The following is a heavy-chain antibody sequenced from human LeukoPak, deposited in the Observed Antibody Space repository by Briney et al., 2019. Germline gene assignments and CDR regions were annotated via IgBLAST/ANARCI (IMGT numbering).Heavy chain of an antibody. CDR3: ARVVVPAAGYYYVDV. Sequence: ASVKVSCKASGYTFTSYDINWVRQATGQGLEWMGWMNPNSGNTGYAQKFQGRVTITRNTSISTAYMELSSLRSEDTAVYYCARVVVPAAGYYYVDVWGKGTTVTVSS. J-gene: IGHJ6*03. CDR1: GYTFTSYD. CDR2: MNPNSGNT. V-gene: IGHV1-8*03. D-gene: IGHD2-2*01.